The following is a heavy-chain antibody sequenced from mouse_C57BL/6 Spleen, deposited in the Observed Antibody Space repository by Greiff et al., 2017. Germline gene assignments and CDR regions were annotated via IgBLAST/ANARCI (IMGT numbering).Heavy chain of an antibody. V-gene: IGHV5-17*01. D-gene: IGHD3-2*02. Sequence: EVQLVASGGGLVKPGGSLKLSCAASGFTFSDYGMHWVRQAPEKGLEWVAYISSGSSTIYYADTVKGRFTISRDNAKNTLFLQMTSLRSEDTAMYYCAKTAQATGAMDYWGQGTSVTVSS. CDR2: ISSGSSTI. J-gene: IGHJ4*01. CDR1: GFTFSDYG. CDR3: AKTAQATGAMDY.